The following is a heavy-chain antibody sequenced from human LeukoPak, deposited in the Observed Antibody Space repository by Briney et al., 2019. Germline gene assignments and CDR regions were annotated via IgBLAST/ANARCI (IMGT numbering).Heavy chain of an antibody. Sequence: GGSLRLSCAASGFTFSSYAMSWVRQAPGKGLEWVSAISGSGGSTYYADSVKGRFTISRDNSKNTLYLQMNSLRAEDAAVYYCARDRQSSGWIGTYFDYWGQGTLVTVSS. CDR2: ISGSGGST. CDR3: ARDRQSSGWIGTYFDY. J-gene: IGHJ4*02. CDR1: GFTFSSYA. V-gene: IGHV3-23*01. D-gene: IGHD6-19*01.